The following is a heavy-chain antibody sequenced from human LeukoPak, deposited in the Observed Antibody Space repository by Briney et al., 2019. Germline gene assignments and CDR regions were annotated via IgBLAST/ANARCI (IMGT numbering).Heavy chain of an antibody. V-gene: IGHV1-69*01. D-gene: IGHD3-3*01. CDR2: IIPIFGTA. CDR3: ARVEGYDFWSGYYNWFDP. Sequence: SVKVSCKASGGTFSSYAISWVRQAPGQGLEWMGGIIPIFGTANYAQKFQGRVTITADESTSTAYMELSSLRSEDTAVYYCARVEGYDFWSGYYNWFDPWGQGTLVTVSS. J-gene: IGHJ5*02. CDR1: GGTFSSYA.